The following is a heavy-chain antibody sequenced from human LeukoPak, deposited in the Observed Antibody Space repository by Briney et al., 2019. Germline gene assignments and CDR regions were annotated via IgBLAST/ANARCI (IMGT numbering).Heavy chain of an antibody. CDR1: GGSISSYY. CDR2: IYYSGST. J-gene: IGHJ4*02. CDR3: AREKRGYSYRYFDY. D-gene: IGHD5-18*01. Sequence: SETLSLTCTVSGGSISSYYWSWIRQPPGKGLEWIGYIYYSGSTNYNPSLESRVTISVDTSKNQFSLKLSSVTAADTAVYYCAREKRGYSYRYFDYWGQGTLVTVSS. V-gene: IGHV4-59*01.